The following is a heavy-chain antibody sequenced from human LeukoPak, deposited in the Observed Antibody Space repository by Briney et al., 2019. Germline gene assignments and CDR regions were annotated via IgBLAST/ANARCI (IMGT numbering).Heavy chain of an antibody. V-gene: IGHV4-34*01. CDR1: IDSFSNYH. CDR2: VNESGGT. CDR3: ARGQGATVPQVGKNWFDP. J-gene: IGHJ5*02. Sequence: AAETLSLTCAVYIDSFSNYHWNWIRQTPAKGMEWIGEVNESGGTNISPSLRSRVILSVDTSKNQFSLKLISVTVADTAIYYCARGQGATVPQVGKNWFDPWGQGTRVTVSS. D-gene: IGHD1-26*01.